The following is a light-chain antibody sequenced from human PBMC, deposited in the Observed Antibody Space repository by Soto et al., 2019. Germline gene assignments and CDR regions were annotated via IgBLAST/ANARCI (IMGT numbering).Light chain of an antibody. CDR1: RSNLGAGYG. V-gene: IGLV1-40*01. CDR3: QSYDTSLSAVV. J-gene: IGLJ2*01. Sequence: QSVLTQPPSVSGAPGQRVTIPCTGSRSNLGAGYGVHWYQQLPGTAPKLLIAGNTNRPSGVPDRFSASKSGTSASLTISGLQAEDEADYYRQSYDTSLSAVVFGGGTQLTVL. CDR2: GNT.